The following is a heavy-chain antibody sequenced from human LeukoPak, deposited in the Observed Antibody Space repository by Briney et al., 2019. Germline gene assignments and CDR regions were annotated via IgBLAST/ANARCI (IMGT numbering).Heavy chain of an antibody. D-gene: IGHD3-16*02. J-gene: IGHJ3*02. Sequence: PSETLSLTCAVYGGSFSGYYWSWIRQPPGKGLEWIGEINHSGGTNYNPSLKSRVTISVDTSKNQFSLKLSSVTAADTAVYYCARGRHRLIGAFDIWGQGTMVTVSS. CDR1: GGSFSGYY. CDR2: INHSGGT. V-gene: IGHV4-34*01. CDR3: ARGRHRLIGAFDI.